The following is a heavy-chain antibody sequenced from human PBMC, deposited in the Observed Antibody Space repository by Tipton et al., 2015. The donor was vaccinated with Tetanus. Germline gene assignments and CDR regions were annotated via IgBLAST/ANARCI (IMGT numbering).Heavy chain of an antibody. CDR1: GGSISSADYY. Sequence: TLSLTCTVSGGSISSADYYWSWIRQPPGKGLEWIGYVYYSGGAYYNPSLKSRLSISVDTSNNQFSLSLSSVTAADAAVYYCARGDPVFDYWCQGTLVTVST. V-gene: IGHV4-30-4*01. CDR2: VYYSGGA. J-gene: IGHJ4*02. D-gene: IGHD2-21*02. CDR3: ARGDPVFDY.